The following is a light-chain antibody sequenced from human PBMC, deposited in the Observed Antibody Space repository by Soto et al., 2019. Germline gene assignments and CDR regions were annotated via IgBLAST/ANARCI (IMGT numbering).Light chain of an antibody. Sequence: QSALTQPASMSGSPGQSITISCTGTRTDAGGYNYVSWYQQHPAKVPKLFIYEVSNRPSGVSNRFSGSKSGSTASLTISGLQPEDEGDYYCSSYTRSNTWVFGGGTKLTVL. CDR2: EVS. CDR1: RTDAGGYNY. CDR3: SSYTRSNTWV. V-gene: IGLV2-14*01. J-gene: IGLJ3*02.